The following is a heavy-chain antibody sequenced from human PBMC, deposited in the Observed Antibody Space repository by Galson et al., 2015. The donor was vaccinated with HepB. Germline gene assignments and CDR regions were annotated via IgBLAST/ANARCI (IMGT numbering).Heavy chain of an antibody. CDR1: GVPFNNAW. J-gene: IGHJ5*02. CDR3: TTDVYYSTYWSWLDP. CDR2: IKSKHDGETT. D-gene: IGHD2-8*02. Sequence: LRLSCAASGVPFNNAWMTWVRQAPGMGQGWVCRIKSKHDGETTDYAAPVKGRFTISRDDSKNRLYLQMNSLKTEDTAVYYCTTDVYYSTYWSWLDPWGQGTLVTVSS. V-gene: IGHV3-15*01.